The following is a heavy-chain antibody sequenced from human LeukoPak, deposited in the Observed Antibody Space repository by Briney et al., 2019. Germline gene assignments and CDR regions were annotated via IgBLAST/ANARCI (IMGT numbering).Heavy chain of an antibody. V-gene: IGHV3-23*01. Sequence: GGSLRLSCAASGFTFSNYAMAWVRQAPGKGLEWVSGISGSGGNTYHADSVKGRFTISRDNSKNTLYVQMNNLRAEDTAVYYCATERGDSPDYWGQGTLVTVSS. J-gene: IGHJ4*02. CDR3: ATERGDSPDY. CDR1: GFTFSNYA. D-gene: IGHD2-21*01. CDR2: ISGSGGNT.